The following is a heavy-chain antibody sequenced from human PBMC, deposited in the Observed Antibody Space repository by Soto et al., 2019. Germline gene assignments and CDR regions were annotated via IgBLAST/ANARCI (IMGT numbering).Heavy chain of an antibody. Sequence: SETLSLTCNVSGGSVSADSWNWLRLAPEKGLELIAYLHKTGATRYNPYLESRAAISVDTSKNQLSLELRSVSAADTAIYYCARGDLVYEKGGQGTKVTVSS. V-gene: IGHV4-59*02. CDR3: ARGDLVYEK. D-gene: IGHD3-22*01. CDR2: LHKTGAT. J-gene: IGHJ4*02. CDR1: GGSVSADS.